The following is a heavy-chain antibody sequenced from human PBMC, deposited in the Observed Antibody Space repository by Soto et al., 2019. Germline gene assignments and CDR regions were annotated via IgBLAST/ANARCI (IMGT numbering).Heavy chain of an antibody. Sequence: QVQLEQSGAEVKMPGASMKISCQASGYTFTSYFIHWVRQAPGQGLEWVGICYVGPDTTMYAQKFQGRVTMTRDTSTSTVYMELSSLISEDTAVYFCARESSGTYYFDFWGQGTLVTVSS. CDR1: GYTFTSYF. CDR2: CYVGPDTT. D-gene: IGHD6-19*01. CDR3: ARESSGTYYFDF. J-gene: IGHJ4*02. V-gene: IGHV1-46*01.